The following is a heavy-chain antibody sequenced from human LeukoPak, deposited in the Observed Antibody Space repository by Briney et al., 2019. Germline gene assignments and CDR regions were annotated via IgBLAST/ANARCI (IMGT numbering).Heavy chain of an antibody. D-gene: IGHD5-18*01. V-gene: IGHV3-53*01. J-gene: IGHJ3*02. CDR3: PRDGGTRGYTYGQGAFDI. CDR2: MYSGNKT. CDR1: GFSVSSNY. Sequence: GGSLRLSCAASGFSVSSNYMNWVRQAPGKGLEWVSLMYSGNKTSYADSVKGRFTISRDNFKNTFYLQMNSLRAEDAAVYYCPRDGGTRGYTYGQGAFDIWGQGTMVTVSS.